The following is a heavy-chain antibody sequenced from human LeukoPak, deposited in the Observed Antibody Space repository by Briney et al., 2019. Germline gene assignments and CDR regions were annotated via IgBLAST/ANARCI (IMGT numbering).Heavy chain of an antibody. Sequence: PSETLSLTCTVSGGSISDYYWNWIRQPPGKGLEWIGYIYYSGTTTYNPSLKSRVTMSVDTAKNQFSLKLRSVTAADTAVYYCARGDFCSKSNCYLRPMDVWGKGTTVTVST. CDR2: IYYSGTT. D-gene: IGHD3-3*01. J-gene: IGHJ6*04. V-gene: IGHV4-59*01. CDR1: GGSISDYY. CDR3: ARGDFCSKSNCYLRPMDV.